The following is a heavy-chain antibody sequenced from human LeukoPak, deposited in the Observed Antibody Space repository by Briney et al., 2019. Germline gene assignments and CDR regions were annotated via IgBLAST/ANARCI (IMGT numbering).Heavy chain of an antibody. D-gene: IGHD3-10*01. Sequence: GGSLRLSCAASGFTFSSHGVHWVRQAPGRGLEGGGVISYGGINKYYEDSVKGRFTISRDNSTNTLYLQMNSLRAEDTAVYYCAKGPYGSGSYVGYWGQGTLVTVSS. CDR3: AKGPYGSGSYVGY. CDR1: GFTFSSHG. V-gene: IGHV3-30*18. CDR2: ISYGGINK. J-gene: IGHJ4*02.